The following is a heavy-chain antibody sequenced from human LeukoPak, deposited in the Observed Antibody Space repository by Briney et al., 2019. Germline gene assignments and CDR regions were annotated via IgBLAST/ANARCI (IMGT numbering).Heavy chain of an antibody. D-gene: IGHD3-10*01. CDR3: ARSGHYGSDEFDY. J-gene: IGHJ4*02. CDR1: GFSFTTYW. Sequence: LGESLKISCKTSGFSFTTYWIGWVRQMPGKGLEWMGIIYPGDSDTRYSPSFQGQVTISADKSISTAYLQWSGLKASDTAMYYCARSGHYGSDEFDYWGQGTLVTVSS. CDR2: IYPGDSDT. V-gene: IGHV5-51*01.